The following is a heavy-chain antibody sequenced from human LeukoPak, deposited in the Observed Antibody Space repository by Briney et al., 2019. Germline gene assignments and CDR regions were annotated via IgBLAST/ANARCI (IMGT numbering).Heavy chain of an antibody. CDR2: INHSGST. CDR1: GGSFSGYY. Sequence: SETLSHTCAVYGGSFSGYYWSWIRQPPGKGLEWIGEINHSGSTNYNPSLKSRVTISVDTSKNQFSLKLSSVAAADTAVYYCASAETMVRGVSGYWGQGTLATVSS. CDR3: ASAETMVRGVSGY. J-gene: IGHJ4*02. D-gene: IGHD3-10*01. V-gene: IGHV4-34*01.